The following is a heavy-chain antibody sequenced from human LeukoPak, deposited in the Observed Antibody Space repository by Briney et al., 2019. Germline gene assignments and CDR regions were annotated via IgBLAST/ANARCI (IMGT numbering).Heavy chain of an antibody. CDR3: ARAEWEPHPDY. Sequence: GASVKVSCKASGYTFTGYYMHWVRQAPGRGLEWMGIINPSGGSTSYAQKFQGRVTMTRDTSTSTVYMELSSLRSEDTAVYYCARAEWEPHPDYWGQGTLVTVSS. CDR2: INPSGGST. J-gene: IGHJ4*02. D-gene: IGHD1-26*01. V-gene: IGHV1-46*01. CDR1: GYTFTGYY.